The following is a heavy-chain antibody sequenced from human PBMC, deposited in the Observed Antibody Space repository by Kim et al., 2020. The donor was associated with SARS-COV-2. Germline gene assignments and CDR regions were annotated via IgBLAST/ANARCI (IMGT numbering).Heavy chain of an antibody. J-gene: IGHJ4*02. CDR2: IDISGGRT. V-gene: IGHV3-23*01. CDR1: ELTFGTFA. Sequence: GGSLRLSCAASELTFGTFAMNWVRQAPGKGLEWVSGIDISGGRTYSAGSVKGRFTISRDNSKNTLYLQMNSLRAEDTAVYYCAKSYYGLGTYYTHWGQGT. CDR3: AKSYYGLGTYYTH. D-gene: IGHD3-10*01.